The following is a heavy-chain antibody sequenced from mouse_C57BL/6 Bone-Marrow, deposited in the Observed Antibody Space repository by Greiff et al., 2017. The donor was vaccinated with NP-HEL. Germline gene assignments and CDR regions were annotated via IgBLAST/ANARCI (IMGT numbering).Heavy chain of an antibody. J-gene: IGHJ4*01. Sequence: QVQLQQSGPELVKPGASVKISCKASGYAFSSSWMNWVKQRPGKGLEWIGRIYPGDGDTNYNGKFKGKATLTADKSSSTAYMQLSSLTSEDSAVYFCARIPYNSNPPTIVTTGYYAMDYWGQGTSVTVSS. CDR2: IYPGDGDT. CDR3: ARIPYNSNPPTIVTTGYYAMDY. CDR1: GYAFSSSW. V-gene: IGHV1-82*01. D-gene: IGHD2-5*01.